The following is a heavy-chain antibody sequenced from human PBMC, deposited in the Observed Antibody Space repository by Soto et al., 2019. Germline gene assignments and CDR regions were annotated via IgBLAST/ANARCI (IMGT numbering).Heavy chain of an antibody. CDR1: GFTFSSYA. V-gene: IGHV3-23*01. CDR3: AKGGVIYYGMDV. Sequence: EVQLLESGGGLVQPGGSLRLSCAASGFTFSSYAMSWVPQAPGKGLEWVSAISGSGGSTYYADSVKGRFTISRDNSKNTLYLQMNSLRTEDTAVYYCAKGGVIYYGMDVWGQGTTVTVSS. CDR2: ISGSGGST. D-gene: IGHD3-10*01. J-gene: IGHJ6*02.